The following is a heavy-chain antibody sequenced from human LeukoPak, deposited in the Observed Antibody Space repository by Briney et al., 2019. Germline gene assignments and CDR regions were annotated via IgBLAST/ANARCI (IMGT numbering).Heavy chain of an antibody. CDR2: GGIKDISYTT. D-gene: IGHD3-22*01. J-gene: IGHJ5*02. V-gene: IGHV3-72*01. CDR1: GFTFSHYY. CDR3: TRVIGVFADSSGYWSGYFDP. Sequence: PGGSLRLSCAASGFTFSHYYIDWVRQAPGKGLEWVARGGIKDISYTTEYAASVKGRFTISRDDSKNSLYLHMSSLKTEDTAVYYCTRVIGVFADSSGYWSGYFDPWGQGTLVTVSS.